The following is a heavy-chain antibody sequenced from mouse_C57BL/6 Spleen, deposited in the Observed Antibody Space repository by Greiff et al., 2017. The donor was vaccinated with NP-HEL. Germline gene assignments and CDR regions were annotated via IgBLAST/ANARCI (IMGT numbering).Heavy chain of an antibody. J-gene: IGHJ1*03. CDR3: ARGVTTEGWYFDV. D-gene: IGHD2-2*01. Sequence: EVQGVESGGGLVQPGESLKLSCESNEYEFPSHDMSWVRKTPEKRLELVAAINSDGGSTYYPDTMERRFIISRDNTKKTLYLQMSSLRSEDTALYNCARGVTTEGWYFDVWGTGTTVTVSS. CDR2: INSDGGST. CDR1: EYEFPSHD. V-gene: IGHV5-2*01.